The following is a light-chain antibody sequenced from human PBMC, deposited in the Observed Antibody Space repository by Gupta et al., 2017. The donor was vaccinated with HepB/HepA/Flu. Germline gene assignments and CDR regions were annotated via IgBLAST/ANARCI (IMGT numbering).Light chain of an antibody. CDR1: QTVSSTY. Sequence: EIVLTQSPGTLSLSPGERATLSCRTSQTVSSTYLAWYQQKPGQAPRLLIYGASNRATGIPDRFSGSGSGTDFTLTISILEPEDFAVYYCHHDGSSSWRFGQGTEVEIK. J-gene: IGKJ1*01. CDR3: HHDGSSSWR. V-gene: IGKV3-20*01. CDR2: GAS.